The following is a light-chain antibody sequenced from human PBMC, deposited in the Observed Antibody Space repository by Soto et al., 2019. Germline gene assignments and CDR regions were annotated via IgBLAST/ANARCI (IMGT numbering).Light chain of an antibody. CDR1: QSLLNSNGYNY. CDR2: LGS. Sequence: IVLTQARLSLPVTPGEPASISFRSSQSLLNSNGYNYLDWYLQKPGQSPQVLIYLGSNRASGVPDTFNSSGSGTDFTLKISRVEAEDVGVCYCEQGRATQLPFGRGNKVDI. V-gene: IGKV2-28*01. CDR3: EQGRATQLP. J-gene: IGKJ4*01.